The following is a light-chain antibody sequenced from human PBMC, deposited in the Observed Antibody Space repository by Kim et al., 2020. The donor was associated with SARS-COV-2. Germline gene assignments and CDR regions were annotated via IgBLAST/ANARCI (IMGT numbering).Light chain of an antibody. CDR2: DVS. V-gene: IGLV2-14*03. Sequence: QSALTQPASVSGSPGQSITISCTGTSRDVGGYNYVSWYQPHPGKAPKLMIYDVSNRPSGVSNRFSGSKSGNTASLTISGLQAEDEADYYCSSYTSSSTLVFGGGTQLTVL. J-gene: IGLJ2*01. CDR3: SSYTSSSTLV. CDR1: SRDVGGYNY.